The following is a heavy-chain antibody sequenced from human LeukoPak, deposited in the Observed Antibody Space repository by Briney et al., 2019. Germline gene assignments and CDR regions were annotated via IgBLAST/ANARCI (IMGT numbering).Heavy chain of an antibody. Sequence: SETLSLTCTVSGGSISSYYWSWIRQPAGKGLEWIGRIYTSGSTNYNPSLKSRVTMSVDTSKNQFSLKLSSVTAADTAVYYCARGNQAMVIIPYFDYWGQGTLVTVSS. J-gene: IGHJ4*02. CDR1: GGSISSYY. CDR3: ARGNQAMVIIPYFDY. D-gene: IGHD5-18*01. CDR2: IYTSGST. V-gene: IGHV4-4*07.